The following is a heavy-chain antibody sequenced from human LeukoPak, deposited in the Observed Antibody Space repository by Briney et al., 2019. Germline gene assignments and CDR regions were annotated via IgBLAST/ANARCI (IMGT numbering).Heavy chain of an antibody. V-gene: IGHV3-23*01. D-gene: IGHD3-22*01. CDR1: GISLSNYG. J-gene: IGHJ4*02. CDR3: AKRGVVIRVILVGFHKEAYYFDS. Sequence: GGSLRLSCAVSGISLSNYGMSWVRQAPGKGLEWVAGISGSGGGTNYADSMKGRFTISRDNPKNTLYLQMNRLRAEDTAVYFCAKRGVVIRVILVGFHKEAYYFDSWGQGALVTVPS. CDR2: ISGSGGGT.